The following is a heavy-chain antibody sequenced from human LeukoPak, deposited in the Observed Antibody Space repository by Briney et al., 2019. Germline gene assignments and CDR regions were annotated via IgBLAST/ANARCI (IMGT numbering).Heavy chain of an antibody. CDR1: GFTFSSYD. CDR2: IGTAGDT. CDR3: ARSMAAAGFDY. V-gene: IGHV3-13*01. J-gene: IGHJ4*02. D-gene: IGHD6-13*01. Sequence: PGGSLRLSCAASGFTFSSYDMHWVRQATGKGLEWVLAIGTAGDTYYPGSVKGRFTISRENAKNSLYLQMNSLRAGDTAVYYCARSMAAAGFDYWGQGTLVTVSS.